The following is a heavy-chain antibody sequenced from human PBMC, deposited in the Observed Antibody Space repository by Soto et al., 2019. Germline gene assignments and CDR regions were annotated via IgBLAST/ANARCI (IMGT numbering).Heavy chain of an antibody. CDR2: ISSSSTI. V-gene: IGHV3-48*02. CDR1: GFTFSSYS. D-gene: IGHD1-1*01. Sequence: PGGSLRLSCAASGFTFSSYSMNWVRQAPGKGLEWVSYISSSSTIYYADSVKGRFTISRDNAKNSLYLQMNSLRDEDTAVYYCARDRGMAKTTHFDYWGQGTLVTVSS. J-gene: IGHJ4*02. CDR3: ARDRGMAKTTHFDY.